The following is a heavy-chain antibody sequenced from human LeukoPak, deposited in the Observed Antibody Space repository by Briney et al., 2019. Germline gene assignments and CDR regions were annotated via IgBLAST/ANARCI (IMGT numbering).Heavy chain of an antibody. J-gene: IGHJ5*02. D-gene: IGHD5-24*01. V-gene: IGHV4-34*01. Sequence: KTSETLSLTCAVYGGSFSDYFWSWIRQPPGKGLEWIGEINHSGSTNYNPSLKSRVTISVDTSKNQFSLKLSSVTAADTAVYYCARGGSATDYNWFDPWGQGTLVTVSS. CDR1: GGSFSDYF. CDR3: ARGGSATDYNWFDP. CDR2: INHSGST.